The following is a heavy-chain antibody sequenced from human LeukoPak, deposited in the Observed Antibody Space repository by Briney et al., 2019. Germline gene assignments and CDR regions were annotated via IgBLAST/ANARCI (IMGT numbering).Heavy chain of an antibody. J-gene: IGHJ4*02. CDR2: ISSSGSYI. CDR3: AKAHYDQHYYFDY. D-gene: IGHD3-22*01. Sequence: PGGSLRLSCAASGFTFSSYSMNWVRQAPGKGLEWVSSISSSGSYIYYADSVKGRFTISRDNSKNTLYLQMNSLRAEDTAVYYCAKAHYDQHYYFDYWGQGTLVTVSS. CDR1: GFTFSSYS. V-gene: IGHV3-21*04.